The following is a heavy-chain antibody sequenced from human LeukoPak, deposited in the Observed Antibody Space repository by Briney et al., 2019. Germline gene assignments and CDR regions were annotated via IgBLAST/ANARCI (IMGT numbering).Heavy chain of an antibody. CDR2: IYHSGST. Sequence: SETLSLTCTVSGYSISSGYYWGWIRQPPGKGLEWIGSIYHSGSTYYNPSLKSRVTISVDTSKNQFSLKLSSVTAADTAVYYCASDAFGGVIVPDPFDYWGQGTLVTVSS. V-gene: IGHV4-38-2*02. CDR1: GYSISSGYY. J-gene: IGHJ4*02. CDR3: ASDAFGGVIVPDPFDY. D-gene: IGHD3-16*02.